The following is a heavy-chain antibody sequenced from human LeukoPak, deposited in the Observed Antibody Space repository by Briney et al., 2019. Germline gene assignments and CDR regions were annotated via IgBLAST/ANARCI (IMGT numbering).Heavy chain of an antibody. V-gene: IGHV4-59*01. CDR1: GASINNYY. D-gene: IGHD5-24*01. J-gene: IGHJ3*02. CDR3: ARWGSRDGYNPDDAFDI. CDR2: IYFSGST. Sequence: SETPSLTCTVSGASINNYYWGWIRQPPGKGLEWIGYIYFSGSTNYNPSLKSRVTISVDTSKNQFSLKLSSVTAADTAVYYCARWGSRDGYNPDDAFDIWGQGTMVTVSS.